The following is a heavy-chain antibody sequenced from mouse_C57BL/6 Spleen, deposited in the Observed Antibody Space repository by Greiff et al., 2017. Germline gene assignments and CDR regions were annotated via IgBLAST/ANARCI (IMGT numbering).Heavy chain of an antibody. V-gene: IGHV3-6*01. Sequence: EVQLVESGPGLVKPSQSLSLSCSVTGYSITSCYFWYWIRQFPGNQLELICYISYDGSTNYNPSLKNRISITRDTSKNHFYLKLNSVTTEDTATYYCAREDTTVVFDYWGQGTTLTVSS. J-gene: IGHJ2*01. CDR2: ISYDGST. D-gene: IGHD1-1*01. CDR1: GYSITSCYF. CDR3: AREDTTVVFDY.